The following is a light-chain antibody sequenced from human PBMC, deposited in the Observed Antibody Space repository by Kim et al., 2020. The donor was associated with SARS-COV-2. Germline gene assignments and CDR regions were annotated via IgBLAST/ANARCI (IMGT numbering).Light chain of an antibody. CDR1: SRDFGGYTY. Sequence: GQSVAIPFTGASRDFGGYTYVSWYQQPPGKAPKLMMYEVNKRPSGVPDRFSGSKSDNTASLTVSGLQAEDEAHYYCSSYTGNTLLFGGGTQLTVL. CDR2: EVN. V-gene: IGLV2-8*01. J-gene: IGLJ3*02. CDR3: SSYTGNTLL.